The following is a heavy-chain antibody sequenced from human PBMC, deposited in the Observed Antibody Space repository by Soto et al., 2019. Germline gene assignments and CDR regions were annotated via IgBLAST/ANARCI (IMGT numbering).Heavy chain of an antibody. Sequence: PGGSLRVSCAAAGFTFSSYARSWVRTDPGKGLEWVSAISGSGGSTYYADSVKGRFTISRDNSKNTLYLQMNSLRAEDTAVYYCAKGQYCSGGSCYGINYYFDYWGQGTLVTVSS. J-gene: IGHJ4*02. CDR1: GFTFSSYA. CDR2: ISGSGGST. CDR3: AKGQYCSGGSCYGINYYFDY. V-gene: IGHV3-23*01. D-gene: IGHD2-15*01.